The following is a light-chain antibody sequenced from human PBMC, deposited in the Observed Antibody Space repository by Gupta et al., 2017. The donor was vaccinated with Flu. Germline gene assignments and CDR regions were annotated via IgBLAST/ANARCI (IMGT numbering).Light chain of an antibody. CDR3: HQRSNWPPG. Sequence: EIVLTQSPATLSLSPGERATLSCRASQSVSSYLAWYQQKPGQAPRLLIYDASNRATGIPARFSGSGSGTDFTRTISSLEPEDFAVYYCHQRSNWPPGFGQGTKLEIK. J-gene: IGKJ2*03. CDR1: QSVSSY. V-gene: IGKV3-11*01. CDR2: DAS.